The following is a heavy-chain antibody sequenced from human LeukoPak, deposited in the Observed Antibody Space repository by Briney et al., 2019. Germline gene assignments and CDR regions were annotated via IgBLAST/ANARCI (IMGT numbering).Heavy chain of an antibody. CDR1: GFTFSGSA. J-gene: IGHJ5*02. Sequence: PGGSLRLSCAASGFTFSGSAIHWVRQSSGKGLEWVGQIDKKDKGYATATAYAASVKGRFTISRDDSINTAYLQMKSLKTEDTALYYCTRDSGTYNWFYPWGQGTLVTVSS. CDR3: TRDSGTYNWFYP. CDR2: IDKKDKGYATAT. D-gene: IGHD1-26*01. V-gene: IGHV3-73*01.